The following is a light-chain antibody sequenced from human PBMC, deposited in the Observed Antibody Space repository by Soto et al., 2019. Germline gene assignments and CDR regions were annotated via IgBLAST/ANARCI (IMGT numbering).Light chain of an antibody. V-gene: IGLV2-14*01. CDR3: ASFRSGTILV. Sequence: QSALTQPASVSGSPGQSVTISCTGTSSDVGGYDYVSWYQQHPGTAPKLILYEVNNRPSGVSNRFSGSKSGNTASLIISGLQTEDEANYFCASFRSGTILVFGSGTKVTVL. J-gene: IGLJ1*01. CDR1: SSDVGGYDY. CDR2: EVN.